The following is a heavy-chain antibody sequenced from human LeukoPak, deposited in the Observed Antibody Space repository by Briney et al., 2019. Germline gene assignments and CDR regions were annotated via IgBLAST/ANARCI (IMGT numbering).Heavy chain of an antibody. CDR3: ARALMLGYYYQYFQH. CDR2: ISSSSSTI. J-gene: IGHJ1*01. D-gene: IGHD2-8*01. Sequence: GGSLRLSCAASGFTFSSYSMNWVRQAPGKGLEWVSYISSSSSTIYYADSVKGRFTISRDNVKNSLYLQMNSLRDEDTAVYYCARALMLGYYYQYFQHWGQGTLVTVSS. CDR1: GFTFSSYS. V-gene: IGHV3-48*02.